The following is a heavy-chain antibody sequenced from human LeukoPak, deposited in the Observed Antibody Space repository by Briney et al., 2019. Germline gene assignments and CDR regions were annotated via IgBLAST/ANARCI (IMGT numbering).Heavy chain of an antibody. D-gene: IGHD5-18*01. CDR1: GYTFTSYA. CDR3: ARRIQLWSTGYYFDY. CDR2: INTNTGNP. Sequence: ASVKVSCKASGYTFTSYAMNWVRQAPGQGFEWMGWINTNTGNPTYAQGFAGRFVFSLDTSVSTAYLQISSLKAEDTAVYYCARRIQLWSTGYYFDYWGQGTLVTVSS. V-gene: IGHV7-4-1*02. J-gene: IGHJ4*02.